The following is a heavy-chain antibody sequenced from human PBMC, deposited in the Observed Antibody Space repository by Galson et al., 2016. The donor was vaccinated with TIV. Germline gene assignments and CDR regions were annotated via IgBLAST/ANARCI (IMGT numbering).Heavy chain of an antibody. CDR3: TTGVMITFGGVIVDY. V-gene: IGHV3-15*04. CDR2: IEIKTDGGTT. Sequence: SLRLPCAASGFTFSNAWMNWVRQAPGKGLEWVGRIEIKTDGGTTDYAAPVKGRFTISRDDSKNTLYLQMNSLKTEDTAMYYCTTGVMITFGGVIVDYWGQGTLVTVSS. D-gene: IGHD3-16*02. CDR1: GFTFSNAW. J-gene: IGHJ4*02.